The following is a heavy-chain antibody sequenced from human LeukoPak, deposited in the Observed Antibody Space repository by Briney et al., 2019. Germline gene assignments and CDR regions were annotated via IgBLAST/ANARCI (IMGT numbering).Heavy chain of an antibody. J-gene: IGHJ4*02. V-gene: IGHV4-4*02. CDR3: ARDQGNIAAAIDY. CDR1: GGSISSSNW. D-gene: IGHD6-13*01. CDR2: IYHSGST. Sequence: PSETLSLTCAVSGGSISSSNWWSWVRQPPGKGLEWIGEIYHSGSTNYNPSLKSRVTISVDKSKNQFSLKLSSVTAADTAVYYCARDQGNIAAAIDYWGQGTLVTVSS.